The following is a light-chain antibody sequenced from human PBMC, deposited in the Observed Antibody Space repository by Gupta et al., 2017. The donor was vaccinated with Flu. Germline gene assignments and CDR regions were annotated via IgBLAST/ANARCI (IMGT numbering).Light chain of an antibody. CDR2: DAS. CDR3: QQNRNFPV. V-gene: IGKV1-33*01. Sequence: DIQMTQSPSSLTASVGDTVTITCQASQGIGRNLNWYQQKPGKAPKLLIYDASTLETGVPSRFSGSGSGTDFSLTISSLQPDDSATYYCQQNRNFPVFGPGTKVEI. CDR1: QGIGRN. J-gene: IGKJ3*01.